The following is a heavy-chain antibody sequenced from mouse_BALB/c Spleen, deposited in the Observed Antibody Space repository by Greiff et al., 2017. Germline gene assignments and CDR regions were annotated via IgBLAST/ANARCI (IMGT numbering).Heavy chain of an antibody. D-gene: IGHD2-2*01. Sequence: QVQLQQPGAELVMPGASVKMSCKASGYTFTDYWMHWVKQRPGQGLEWIGAFDTSDSYTSYNQKFKGKATLTVDESSSTAYMQLSSLTSEDSAVYYCARNYGYDGAWFAYWGQGTLVTVSA. V-gene: IGHV1-69*01. CDR1: GYTFTDYW. CDR3: ARNYGYDGAWFAY. J-gene: IGHJ3*01. CDR2: FDTSDSYT.